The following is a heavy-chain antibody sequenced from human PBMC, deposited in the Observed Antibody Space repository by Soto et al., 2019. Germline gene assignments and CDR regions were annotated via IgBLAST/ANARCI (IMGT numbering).Heavy chain of an antibody. J-gene: IGHJ4*02. CDR1: GFTVSSNY. Sequence: GGSLRLSCAASGFTVSSNYMSWVRQAPGKGLEWVSVIYSGGSTYYADSVKGRFTISRDNSKNTLYLQMNSLRAEDTAVYYCARMAQWLVVDYWGQGTLVTVSS. CDR3: ARMAQWLVVDY. V-gene: IGHV3-53*01. CDR2: IYSGGST. D-gene: IGHD6-19*01.